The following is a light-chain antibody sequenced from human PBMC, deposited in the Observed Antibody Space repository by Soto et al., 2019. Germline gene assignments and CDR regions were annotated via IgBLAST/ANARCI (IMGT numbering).Light chain of an antibody. V-gene: IGKV3-11*01. CDR1: LSVSVY. Sequence: VVLTQSPATLSLSPGERATLSCRTSLSVSVYLDWYQQKPGQAPRLLISDASNRATGIPARFSGSGSGTDFTLTISSLEPEDFAVYYCHQRQYWPPITFXQGTRLEIK. CDR2: DAS. CDR3: HQRQYWPPIT. J-gene: IGKJ5*01.